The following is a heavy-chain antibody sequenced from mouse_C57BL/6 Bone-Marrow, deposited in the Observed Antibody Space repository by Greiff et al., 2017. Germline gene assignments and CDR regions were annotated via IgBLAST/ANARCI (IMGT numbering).Heavy chain of an antibody. V-gene: IGHV14-4*01. CDR2: IDPENGDT. J-gene: IGHJ1*03. D-gene: IGHD1-1*01. Sequence: EVQLQQSGAELVRPGASVKLSCTASGFNIKDDYMHWVKQRPEQGLEWIGWIDPENGDTEYASKFQGKATLTADTSSNTAYLQLSSLTSEDTAVYYCTRRITTVVEDWYFDVWGTGTTVTVSS. CDR1: GFNIKDDY. CDR3: TRRITTVVEDWYFDV.